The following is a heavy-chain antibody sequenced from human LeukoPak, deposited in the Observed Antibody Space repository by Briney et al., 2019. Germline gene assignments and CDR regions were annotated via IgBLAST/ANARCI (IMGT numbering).Heavy chain of an antibody. CDR2: FDREDDAP. CDR3: ATLDFYYDSSGRPLPPD. CDR1: GYTLTELS. D-gene: IGHD3-22*01. V-gene: IGHV1-24*01. Sequence: GASVKVSCKVSGYTLTELSVHWVRQAPGKGLEWMGGFDREDDAPIYAQRFQGGVTMTGDTSTDTAYMELSSLRSEDTAVYYCATLDFYYDSSGRPLPPDWGQGTLVTVSS. J-gene: IGHJ4*02.